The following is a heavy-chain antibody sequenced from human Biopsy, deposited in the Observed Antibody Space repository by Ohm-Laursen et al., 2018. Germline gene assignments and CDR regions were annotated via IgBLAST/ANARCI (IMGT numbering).Heavy chain of an antibody. CDR1: GLTLNKHG. CDR3: ARDPRDTALGIFDY. V-gene: IGHV3-33*01. J-gene: IGHJ4*02. CDR2: IWFDETNK. Sequence: LSLTCAASGLTLNKHGMHWVRQAPGKGLEWVAVIWFDETNKHYADSVKGRFTISRDNSKNMLYLQMNTLRDADTAVYYCARDPRDTALGIFDYWGLGTLVTVSS. D-gene: IGHD5-18*01.